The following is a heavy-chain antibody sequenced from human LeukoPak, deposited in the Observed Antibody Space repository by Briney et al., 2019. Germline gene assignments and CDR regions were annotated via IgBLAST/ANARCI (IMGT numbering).Heavy chain of an antibody. J-gene: IGHJ6*03. Sequence: PSETLSLTCTVSGGSISSYYWSWIRQPAGKGLEWIGRIYTSGSTNYNPSLKSRVTMSVDTSKNQFSLKLSSVTAADTAVYYCARVSSASIAARLRSGYYYYMDVWGKGTTVTVS. CDR1: GGSISSYY. CDR3: ARVSSASIAARLRSGYYYYMDV. CDR2: IYTSGST. V-gene: IGHV4-4*07. D-gene: IGHD6-6*01.